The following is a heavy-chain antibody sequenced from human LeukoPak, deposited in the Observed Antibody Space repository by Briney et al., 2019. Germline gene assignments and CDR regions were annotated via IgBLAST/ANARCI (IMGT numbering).Heavy chain of an antibody. CDR3: ASGPEYNWFDP. CDR2: ISSSSSTI. J-gene: IGHJ5*02. CDR1: GFTFSSYS. V-gene: IGHV3-48*01. Sequence: GGSLRLSCAASGFTFSSYSMNWVRQAPGKGLEWVSYISSSSSTIYYADSVKGRFTISRDNAKNSLYLQMNSLRAEDTAVYYCASGPEYNWFDPWGQGTLVTVSS.